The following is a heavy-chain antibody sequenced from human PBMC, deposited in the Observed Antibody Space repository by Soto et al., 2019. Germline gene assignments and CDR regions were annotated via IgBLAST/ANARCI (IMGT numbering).Heavy chain of an antibody. CDR3: ARGLRIYYDRSGLHY. V-gene: IGHV3-48*03. D-gene: IGHD3-22*01. CDR1: GFTFSNYE. Sequence: ALRLSCAASGFTFSNYEVNWVRQTPGKGLEWVSYISYTGSTIYYADSVRGRFTISRDNSKNSLYLQMNSLRAEDTAVYYCARGLRIYYDRSGLHYWGQGTLVTVSS. J-gene: IGHJ4*02. CDR2: ISYTGSTI.